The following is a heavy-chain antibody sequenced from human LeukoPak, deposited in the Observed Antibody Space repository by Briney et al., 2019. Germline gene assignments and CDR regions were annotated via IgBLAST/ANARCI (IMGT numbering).Heavy chain of an antibody. V-gene: IGHV1-46*01. J-gene: IGHJ4*02. Sequence: ASVKVSCKASGYTFTFYYIYWVRQAPGQGLEWMGIINPSEGSTSYAQKFQGRVTMTRDMSTSTVYMELSSLRFEDTAVYFCAREGYCRGGTCYSFDYWGQGTLVTVSS. CDR1: GYTFTFYY. CDR3: AREGYCRGGTCYSFDY. D-gene: IGHD2-15*01. CDR2: INPSEGST.